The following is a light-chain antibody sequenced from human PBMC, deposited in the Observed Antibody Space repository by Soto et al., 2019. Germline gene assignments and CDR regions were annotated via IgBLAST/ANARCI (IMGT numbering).Light chain of an antibody. CDR1: QSVSSSY. J-gene: IGKJ2*01. CDR3: QQYDSSLYT. CDR2: GTS. V-gene: IGKV3-20*01. Sequence: EIVLTQSPGTLSLSPGERATLSCRASQSVSSSYLAWYQQKPGQAPRLLIYGTSTRATGIPDRFSASGSGTAFTLTISRLEPEDFAVYYCQQYDSSLYTFGQGTKLDIK.